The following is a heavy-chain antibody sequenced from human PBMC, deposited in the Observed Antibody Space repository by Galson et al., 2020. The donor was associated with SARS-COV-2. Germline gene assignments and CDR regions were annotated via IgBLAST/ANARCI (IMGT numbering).Heavy chain of an antibody. Sequence: GESLKISCKASGYTFTSYGISWVRQAPGQGLEWMGWISAYNGNTNYAQKLQGRVTMTTDTSTSTAYMELRSLRSDDTAVYYCARDQTTYYDFWSGYFYYFDYWGQGTLVTVSS. V-gene: IGHV1-18*04. J-gene: IGHJ4*02. CDR3: ARDQTTYYDFWSGYFYYFDY. CDR1: GYTFTSYG. D-gene: IGHD3-3*01. CDR2: ISAYNGNT.